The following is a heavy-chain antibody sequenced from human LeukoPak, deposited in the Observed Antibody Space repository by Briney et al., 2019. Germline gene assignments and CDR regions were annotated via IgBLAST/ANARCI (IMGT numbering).Heavy chain of an antibody. V-gene: IGHV1-69*06. CDR1: GGTFSSYA. CDR3: ACPTVTTSGNAFDI. D-gene: IGHD4-17*01. CDR2: VIPIFGTA. J-gene: IGHJ3*02. Sequence: SVKVSCKASGGTFSSYAISWVRQAPGQGLEWMGGVIPIFGTANYAQKFQGRVTITADKSTSTAYMELSSLRSEDTAVYYCACPTVTTSGNAFDIWGQGTMVTVSS.